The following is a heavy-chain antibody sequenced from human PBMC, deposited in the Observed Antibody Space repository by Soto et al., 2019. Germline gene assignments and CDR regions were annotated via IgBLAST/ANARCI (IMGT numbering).Heavy chain of an antibody. Sequence: QVQLVQSGAEVKKPGSSVKVSCKASGGIFSTYAISWLRQAPGQGLEWMGGIIPLFGTPNYAQRFQGRVTITADESTSTASMDLSRLRAEDTAVYYCARDRDDYGSGNYYNRIDFWGQGTLVTVSS. CDR2: IIPLFGTP. CDR3: ARDRDDYGSGNYYNRIDF. CDR1: GGIFSTYA. D-gene: IGHD3-10*01. V-gene: IGHV1-69*01. J-gene: IGHJ4*02.